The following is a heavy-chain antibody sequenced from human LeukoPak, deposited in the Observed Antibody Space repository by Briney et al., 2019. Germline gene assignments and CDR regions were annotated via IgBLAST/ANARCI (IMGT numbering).Heavy chain of an antibody. CDR1: GFTFSSYG. Sequence: PGRSLRLSCAASGFTFSSYGMHWVRQAPGKGLEWVAVIWYDGSNKYYADSVKGRFTISRDNSKNTLYLQMNSLRAEDTAVYYCARDLYDFWTTYYYGMDVWGQGTTVTVSS. CDR2: IWYDGSNK. J-gene: IGHJ6*02. V-gene: IGHV3-33*01. CDR3: ARDLYDFWTTYYYGMDV. D-gene: IGHD3-3*01.